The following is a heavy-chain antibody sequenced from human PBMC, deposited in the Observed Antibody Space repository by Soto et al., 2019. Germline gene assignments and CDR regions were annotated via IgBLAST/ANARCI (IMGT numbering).Heavy chain of an antibody. CDR3: TRDQYALWSAYYMDL. Sequence: GGSLRLSCGTSGFNFSNYAMSWVRQGPGKGLEWVSSISGSGSTTYYTDSVKGRFTISRDNSNNTLYVQMNSLRAEDTGVYYCTRDQYALWSAYYMDLWGKGTTVTVSS. J-gene: IGHJ6*03. D-gene: IGHD3-3*01. CDR1: GFNFSNYA. CDR2: ISGSGSTT. V-gene: IGHV3-23*01.